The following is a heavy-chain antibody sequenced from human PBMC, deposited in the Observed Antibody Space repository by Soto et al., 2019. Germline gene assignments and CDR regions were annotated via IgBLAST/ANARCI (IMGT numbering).Heavy chain of an antibody. CDR3: ARHYYDSGASEFWDF. J-gene: IGHJ4*02. Sequence: ASVKVSCKASGYTFTGYYIHWVRQAPGQGLEWMAWINPNSGDTMYAQKFQGRVTMTRDTSIRTAYMELSGLRSDDTAVYYCARHYYDSGASEFWDFWGQGTLVTVSS. D-gene: IGHD3-22*01. CDR2: INPNSGDT. CDR1: GYTFTGYY. V-gene: IGHV1-2*02.